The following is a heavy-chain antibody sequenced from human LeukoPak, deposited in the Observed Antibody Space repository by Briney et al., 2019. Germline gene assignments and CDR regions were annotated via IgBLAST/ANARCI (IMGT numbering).Heavy chain of an antibody. CDR1: GGSISSSTW. J-gene: IGHJ4*02. V-gene: IGHV4-4*02. D-gene: IGHD6-13*01. CDR2: IYHSGSS. Sequence: PSGTLSLTCAVSGGSISSSTWWSWVRQPPGKGLEWIGEIYHSGSSNYNPSLKSRVTISVDMPNNQFSLKLSSVTAADTAVYYCARRYSSSWDFDYWGQGALVTVSS. CDR3: ARRYSSSWDFDY.